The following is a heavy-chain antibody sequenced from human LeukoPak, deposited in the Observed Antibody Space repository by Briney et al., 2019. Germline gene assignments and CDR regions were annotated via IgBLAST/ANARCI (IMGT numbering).Heavy chain of an antibody. D-gene: IGHD2-15*01. CDR3: VRGNPFGGY. V-gene: IGHV3-7*03. CDR2: IKQDGSEI. CDR1: GFTLSSYW. J-gene: IGHJ4*02. Sequence: GGSLRLSCAASGFTLSSYWMIWVRQAPGKGLEWVANIKQDGSEISYVDSVKGRFTISRDNAKNSLYLQMNSLIAEDTAVYYCVRGNPFGGYWGQGTLVTVSS.